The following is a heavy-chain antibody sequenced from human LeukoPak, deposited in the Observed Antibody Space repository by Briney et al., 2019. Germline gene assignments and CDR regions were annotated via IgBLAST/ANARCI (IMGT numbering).Heavy chain of an antibody. CDR3: ARDPPAVAAGTYA. D-gene: IGHD6-13*01. V-gene: IGHV3-66*01. CDR2: IYSGGAT. Sequence: PGGSLRLSCAASGVTVGNNYMIWVRQAPGKGLEWVSHIYSGGATNYADSVKGRFTISRDSSKNTLFLQMNSLRVEDTAIYYCARDPPAVAAGTYAWGQGTLVTVSS. J-gene: IGHJ5*02. CDR1: GVTVGNNY.